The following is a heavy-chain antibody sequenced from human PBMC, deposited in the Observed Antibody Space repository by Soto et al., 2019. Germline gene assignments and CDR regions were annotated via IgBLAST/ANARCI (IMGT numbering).Heavy chain of an antibody. CDR1: GFTFDDYA. CDR3: AKDSDYDILTGVFDP. D-gene: IGHD3-9*01. Sequence: GGSLRLSCAASGFTFDDYAMHWVRQAPGKGLEWVSGISWNSGSIGYADSVKGRFTISRDNAKNSLYLQMNSLRAEDTALYYCAKDSDYDILTGVFDPWGQGT. CDR2: ISWNSGSI. J-gene: IGHJ5*02. V-gene: IGHV3-9*01.